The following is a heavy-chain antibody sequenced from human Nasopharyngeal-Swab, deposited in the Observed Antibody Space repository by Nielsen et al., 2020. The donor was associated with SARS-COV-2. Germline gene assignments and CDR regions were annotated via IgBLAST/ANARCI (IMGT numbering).Heavy chain of an antibody. D-gene: IGHD5-24*01. J-gene: IGHJ3*02. CDR3: AKSKGMADAFDI. CDR1: GFTFSSYA. CDR2: ISGSGGST. Sequence: GGSLRLSCAASGFTFSSYATSWVRQAPGKGLEWVSAISGSGGSTYYADSVKGRFTISRDNSKNTLYLQMNSLRAEDTAVYYCAKSKGMADAFDIWGQGTMVTVSS. V-gene: IGHV3-23*01.